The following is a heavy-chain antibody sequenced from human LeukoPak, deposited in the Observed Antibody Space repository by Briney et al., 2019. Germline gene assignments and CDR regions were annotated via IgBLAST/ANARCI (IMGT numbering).Heavy chain of an antibody. D-gene: IGHD3-10*02. Sequence: GGSLRLSCAASGFTFRSYPMNWVRRAPGKGLEWVSIISGSGDNTYYTDSVKGRFTISRDNAKNSLYLQMNSLRAEDTAVYYCAELGITMIGGVWGKGTTVTISS. V-gene: IGHV3-23*01. CDR2: ISGSGDNT. J-gene: IGHJ6*04. CDR1: GFTFRSYP. CDR3: AELGITMIGGV.